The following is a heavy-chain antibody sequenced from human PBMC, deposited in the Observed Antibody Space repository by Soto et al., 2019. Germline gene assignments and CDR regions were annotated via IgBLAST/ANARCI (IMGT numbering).Heavy chain of an antibody. CDR2: IYYSGST. D-gene: IGHD3-16*02. CDR3: AGFTFGGVIGEFDY. V-gene: IGHV4-39*01. CDR1: GGSISSSSYY. Sequence: QLQLQESGPGLVKPSETLSLTCTVSGGSISSSSYYWGWIRQPPGKGLEWIGSIYYSGSTYYNPSLKSRVTISVDTSKNHVSLKLSSVTAADTAVYYGAGFTFGGVIGEFDYWGQGTLVTVSS. J-gene: IGHJ4*02.